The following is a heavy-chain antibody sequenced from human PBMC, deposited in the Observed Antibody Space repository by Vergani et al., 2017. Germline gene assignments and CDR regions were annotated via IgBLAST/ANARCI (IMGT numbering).Heavy chain of an antibody. J-gene: IGHJ6*02. V-gene: IGHV1-3*01. CDR2: INAGNGNT. D-gene: IGHD3-10*01. Sequence: VQLVQSGAEVKKPGASVKVSCKASGYTFTSYAMHWVRQAPGQRLEWMGWINAGNGNTKYSQKFQGRVTITRDTSASTAYMELSSLRSEDTAVYYCARAQIVRGVLRYYYYGMDVWGQGTTVTVSS. CDR3: ARAQIVRGVLRYYYYGMDV. CDR1: GYTFTSYA.